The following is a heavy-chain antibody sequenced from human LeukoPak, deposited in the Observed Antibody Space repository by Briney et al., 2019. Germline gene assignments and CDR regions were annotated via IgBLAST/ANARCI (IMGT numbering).Heavy chain of an antibody. J-gene: IGHJ3*02. Sequence: PSQTLSLTCNVSGASVSDGRYYWTWIRQHPGKGLEWIGYKYYSGSAKYNPSLKSRLTISVDTPKNQFSLQLTSVTAADTATYYCATPYCSSISCLDVFSMWGQGTRVTVSS. V-gene: IGHV4-31*03. CDR2: KYYSGSA. CDR3: ATPYCSSISCLDVFSM. D-gene: IGHD2-2*01. CDR1: GASVSDGRYY.